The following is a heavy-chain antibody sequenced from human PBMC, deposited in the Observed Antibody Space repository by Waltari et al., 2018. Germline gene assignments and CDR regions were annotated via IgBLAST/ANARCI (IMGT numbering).Heavy chain of an antibody. CDR2: FDPEYGEA. V-gene: IGHV1-24*01. CDR3: TRDRVGYCSGGTCYSRWFDP. Sequence: QVQLVQSGAEVKKPGASVKVSCRVSGNSLPASTLPWERQGPGKGLEGLGGFDPEYGEAVYEQEFQGRVTMTEDTSKDTAYMELSSLTYEDTAVYYCTRDRVGYCSGGTCYSRWFDPWGQGTLVTVSS. CDR1: GNSLPAST. J-gene: IGHJ5*02. D-gene: IGHD2-15*01.